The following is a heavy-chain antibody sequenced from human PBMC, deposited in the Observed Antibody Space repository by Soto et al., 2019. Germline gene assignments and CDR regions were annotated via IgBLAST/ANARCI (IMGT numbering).Heavy chain of an antibody. CDR2: INHSGST. J-gene: IGHJ6*03. D-gene: IGHD1-7*01. CDR1: GGSFSGYY. Sequence: PSETLSLTCAVYGGSFSGYYWSWIRQPPGKGLEWIGEINHSGSTNYNPSLKSRVTISVDTSKNQSSLKLSSVTAADTAVYYCARGFLNRTAADSEKNYSYYYYYMDLWGKGTTVTVSS. V-gene: IGHV4-34*01. CDR3: ARGFLNRTAADSEKNYSYYYYYMDL.